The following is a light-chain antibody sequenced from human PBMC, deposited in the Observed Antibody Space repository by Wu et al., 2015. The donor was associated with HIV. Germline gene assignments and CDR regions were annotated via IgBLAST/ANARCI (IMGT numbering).Light chain of an antibody. Sequence: VGDRVTITXGQVRALPVALAWYQXKPGQAPNLLIYGASSLESGVPLRFSGAGSGTEFTLTISSLQPDDFATYYCQQYNSYPLTFGPGTRVNIK. CDR1: RALPVA. CDR3: QQYNSYPLT. V-gene: IGKV1-13*02. J-gene: IGKJ3*01. CDR2: GAS.